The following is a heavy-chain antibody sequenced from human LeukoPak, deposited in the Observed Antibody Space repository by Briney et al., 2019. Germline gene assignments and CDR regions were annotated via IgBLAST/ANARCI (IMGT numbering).Heavy chain of an antibody. CDR1: GFTFSSYG. Sequence: GGSLRLSCAASGFTFSSYGMNWVRQAPGKGLEWVSSISSSSSYIYYADSVKGRFTISRDNAKNSLYLQMNSLRAEDTAVYYCAGDLLKLSSGLGVAAGYWGQGTLVTVSS. J-gene: IGHJ4*02. D-gene: IGHD6-19*01. CDR3: AGDLLKLSSGLGVAAGY. CDR2: ISSSSSYI. V-gene: IGHV3-21*01.